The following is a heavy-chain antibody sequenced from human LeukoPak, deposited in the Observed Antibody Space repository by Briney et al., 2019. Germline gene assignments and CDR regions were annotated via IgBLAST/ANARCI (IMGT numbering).Heavy chain of an antibody. D-gene: IGHD3-9*01. J-gene: IGHJ4*02. Sequence: PSETLSLTCAVYGGSFSGYYWSWIRQPPGKGLEWIGEINHSGSTNYNPSLKSRVTISVDTSKNQFSLKLSSVTAADTAVYYCARAGYYPRFDYWGQGTLVTVSS. CDR1: GGSFSGYY. CDR3: ARAGYYPRFDY. V-gene: IGHV4-34*01. CDR2: INHSGST.